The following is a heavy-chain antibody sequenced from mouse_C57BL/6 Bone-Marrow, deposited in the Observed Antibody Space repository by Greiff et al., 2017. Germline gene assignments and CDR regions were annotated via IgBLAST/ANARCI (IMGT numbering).Heavy chain of an antibody. CDR2: IYPGGGYT. CDR1: GYTFTNYW. CDR3: ASSDYSNYYYAMDY. Sequence: VQLQPSGAELVRPGTSVKMSCKASGYTFTNYWIGWAKQRPGHGLEWIGDIYPGGGYTNYNEKFKGKATLTADKSSSTAYMQFSSLTSEDSAIYYCASSDYSNYYYAMDYWGQGTSVTVSS. V-gene: IGHV1-63*01. J-gene: IGHJ4*01. D-gene: IGHD2-5*01.